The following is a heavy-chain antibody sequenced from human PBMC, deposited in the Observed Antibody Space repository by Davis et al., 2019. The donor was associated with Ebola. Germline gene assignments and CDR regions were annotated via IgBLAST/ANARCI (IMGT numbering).Heavy chain of an antibody. CDR1: GYTFTSYD. V-gene: IGHV1-69*13. D-gene: IGHD2-2*01. CDR3: AIVPARYGGLLDY. J-gene: IGHJ4*02. Sequence: SVKVSCKASGYTFTSYDISWVRQAPGQGLEWMGGIIPIFGTANYAQKFQGRVTITADESTSTAYMELSSLRSEDTAVYYCAIVPARYGGLLDYWGQGTLVTVSS. CDR2: IIPIFGTA.